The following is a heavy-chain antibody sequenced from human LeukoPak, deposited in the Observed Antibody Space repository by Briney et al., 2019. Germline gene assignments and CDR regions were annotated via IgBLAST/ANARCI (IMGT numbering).Heavy chain of an antibody. CDR1: GFTFSSYG. J-gene: IGHJ4*02. CDR2: ISYDGSNK. V-gene: IGHV3-30*03. D-gene: IGHD1-26*01. CDR3: ARASIVGADQFDY. Sequence: PGRSLRLSCAASGFTFSSYGMNWVRQAPGKGLEWVAVISYDGSNKYYADSVKGRFTISRDNSKNTLYLQMNSLRAEDTAVYYCARASIVGADQFDYWGQGTLVTVSS.